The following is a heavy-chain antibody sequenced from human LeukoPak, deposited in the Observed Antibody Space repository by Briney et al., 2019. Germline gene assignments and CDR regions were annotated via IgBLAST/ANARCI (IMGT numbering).Heavy chain of an antibody. CDR1: GFTFSSYA. CDR2: ISGSGGST. J-gene: IGHJ4*02. D-gene: IGHD3-9*01. CDR3: ARCDILTGLYYFDY. V-gene: IGHV3-23*01. Sequence: PGGSLRLSCAASGFTFSSYAMSWVRQAPGKGLEWVSAISGSGGSTYYADAVKGRFTISRDNSKNTLYLRMNSLRAEDTAVYYCARCDILTGLYYFDYWGQGALVTVSS.